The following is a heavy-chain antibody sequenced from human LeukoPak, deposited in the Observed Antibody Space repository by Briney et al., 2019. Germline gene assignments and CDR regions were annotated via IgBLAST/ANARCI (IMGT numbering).Heavy chain of an antibody. CDR3: AKDHLCSGGSCYTDAFDF. Sequence: PGGSLRLSCAASGFTFSNYGMHWVRQAPGKGPEWVALIWYDGSHQFYVDSVKGRFTISRDNSKNTLYLQMNSLRTEDTAVCYCAKDHLCSGGSCYTDAFDFWGQGTMVTVSS. D-gene: IGHD2-15*01. CDR1: GFTFSNYG. CDR2: IWYDGSHQ. J-gene: IGHJ3*01. V-gene: IGHV3-33*06.